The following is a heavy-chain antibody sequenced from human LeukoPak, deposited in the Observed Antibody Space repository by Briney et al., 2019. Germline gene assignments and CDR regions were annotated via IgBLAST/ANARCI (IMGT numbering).Heavy chain of an antibody. V-gene: IGHV1-69*04. Sequence: SVKVSCKASGGTFSSYAISWVRQAPGQGLEWMGRIIPILGIANYAQKFQGRVTITADKSTSTAYMELRSLRSDDTAVYYCARGGVGATAYFDYWGQGTLVTVSS. CDR2: IIPILGIA. CDR3: ARGGVGATAYFDY. J-gene: IGHJ4*02. D-gene: IGHD1-26*01. CDR1: GGTFSSYA.